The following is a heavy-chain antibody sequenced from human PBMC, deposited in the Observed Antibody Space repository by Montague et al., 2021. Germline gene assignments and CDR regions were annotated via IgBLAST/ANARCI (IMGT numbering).Heavy chain of an antibody. V-gene: IGHV4-38-2*02. CDR2: VSHGVRT. CDR1: RSLINSDYY. J-gene: IGHJ6*03. CDR3: ARERDRYYYMDI. Sequence: SETLSLTCTVSRSLINSDYYWGWIRQPPGKGLEWMGSVSHGVRTYYNPSLKSRVAISVDTSNNHFSLKLSSVTAADKAMYYCARERDRYYYMDIWGKGTTITVS.